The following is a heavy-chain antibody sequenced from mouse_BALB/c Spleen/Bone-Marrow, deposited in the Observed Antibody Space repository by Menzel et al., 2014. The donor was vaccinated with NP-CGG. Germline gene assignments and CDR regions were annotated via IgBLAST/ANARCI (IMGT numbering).Heavy chain of an antibody. Sequence: EVKLVDSGGGLVQPGGSLKLSCAASGFDFSRYWMSWVRQAPGKGLQWIGEINPESNTINYTPSLKDKFIISRDNAKNTLYLQMSKVRSEDTALYCCARLGYYGWFAYWGQGTLVTVSA. J-gene: IGHJ3*01. CDR1: GFDFSRYW. V-gene: IGHV4-1*02. CDR3: ARLGYYGWFAY. CDR2: INPESNTI. D-gene: IGHD2-3*01.